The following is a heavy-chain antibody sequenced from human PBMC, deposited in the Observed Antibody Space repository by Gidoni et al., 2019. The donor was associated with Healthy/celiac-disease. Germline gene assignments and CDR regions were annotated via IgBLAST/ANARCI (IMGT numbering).Heavy chain of an antibody. V-gene: IGHV4-39*01. D-gene: IGHD2-8*01. J-gene: IGHJ6*03. CDR2: IYYSGST. CDR1: GGSISSSSYY. Sequence: QLQLQESGPGLVKPSETLSLTCTVSGGSISSSSYYWGWIRQPPGKGLEWIGSIYYSGSTYYNPSLKSRVTISVDTSKNQFSLKLSSVTAADTAVYYCARQRMYPSRGYMDVWGKGTTVTVSS. CDR3: ARQRMYPSRGYMDV.